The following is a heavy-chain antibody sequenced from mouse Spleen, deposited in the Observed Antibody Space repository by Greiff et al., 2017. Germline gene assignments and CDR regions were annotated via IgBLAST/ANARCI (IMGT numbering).Heavy chain of an antibody. CDR3: ARYDDYDGFDY. D-gene: IGHD2-4*01. CDR2: IYPGGGYT. J-gene: IGHJ2*01. Sequence: QVQLKQSGAELVRPGTSVKMSCKASGYTFTNYWIGWAKQRPGHGLEWIGDIYPGGGYTNYNEKFKGKATLTADKSSSTAYMQFSSLTSEDSAIYYCARYDDYDGFDYWGQGTTLTVSS. V-gene: IGHV1-63*01. CDR1: GYTFTNYW.